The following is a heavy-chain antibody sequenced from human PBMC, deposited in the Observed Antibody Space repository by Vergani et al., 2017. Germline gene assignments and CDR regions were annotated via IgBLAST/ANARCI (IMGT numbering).Heavy chain of an antibody. V-gene: IGHV4-61*02. J-gene: IGHJ4*02. CDR1: GGSINSHNYY. CDR3: AGGSCLGGSCYKPLFDY. Sequence: QVQLQESGPGLVKPSQTLSLTCTVSGGSINSHNYYWSWIRQPAGKGLEWIGRIHTSGRTKYNPSLKSRVTMSEATSKYQFPLNLTSDTAADTAVYFCAGGSCLGGSCYKPLFDYWGQGSLVTVSS. CDR2: IHTSGRT. D-gene: IGHD2-15*01.